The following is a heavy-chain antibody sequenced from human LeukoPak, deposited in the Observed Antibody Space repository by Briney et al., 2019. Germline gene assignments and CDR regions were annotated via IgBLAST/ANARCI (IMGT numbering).Heavy chain of an antibody. D-gene: IGHD6-13*01. CDR3: ARAGSSSRWVNDF. CDR2: IIPILGIA. Sequence: SVKVSCKTSGGTFSSYAISWVRQAPGQGLEWMGRIIPILGIANYAQKFQGRVTITADKSTSTAYMELSSLRSEDTAVYYCARAGSSSRWVNDFWGQGTLVTVSS. J-gene: IGHJ4*02. V-gene: IGHV1-69*04. CDR1: GGTFSSYA.